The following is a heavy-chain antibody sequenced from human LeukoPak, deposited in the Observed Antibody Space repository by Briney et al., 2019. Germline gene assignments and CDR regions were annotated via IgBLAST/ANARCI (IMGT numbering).Heavy chain of an antibody. J-gene: IGHJ4*02. CDR1: GYTFTGYF. D-gene: IGHD1-26*01. V-gene: IGHV1-2*02. CDR3: ARDEVGIFDY. Sequence: ATVKVSCKAAGYTFTGYFMHWVRHAPAQGLEWMGWINPNSGGTNYAQKFQGRVTMTRDTSISTAYMELSRLRSDDTAVYYCARDEVGIFDYWGQGTLVTVSS. CDR2: INPNSGGT.